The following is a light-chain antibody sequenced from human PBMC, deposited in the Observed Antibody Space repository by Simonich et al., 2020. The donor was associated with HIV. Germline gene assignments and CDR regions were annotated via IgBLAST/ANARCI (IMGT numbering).Light chain of an antibody. V-gene: IGLV3-10*01. CDR3: YSTDSSGNHRV. J-gene: IGLJ3*02. CDR1: ALPKKY. Sequence: SYEVTQPPSVSVSPGQTARITCSGDALPKKYAYWYPQKSGQAPVLVMYDDSKRPSGNPERVSGSSSGTVATLTISGAQVEDEADYYCYSTDSSGNHRVFGGGTKLTVL. CDR2: DDS.